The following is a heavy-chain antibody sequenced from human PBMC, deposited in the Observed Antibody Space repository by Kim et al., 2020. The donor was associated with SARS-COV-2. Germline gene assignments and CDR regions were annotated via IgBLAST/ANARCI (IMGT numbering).Heavy chain of an antibody. V-gene: IGHV6-1*01. Sequence: SQTLSLTCAISGDSVSSNSAAWNWIRQSPSRGLEWLGRTYYRSKWYNDYAVSVKSRITINPDTSKNQFSLQLNSVTPEDTAVYYCARDYWGDSGSYHPVIAFDIWGQGTMVTVSS. CDR3: ARDYWGDSGSYHPVIAFDI. CDR2: TYYRSKWYN. D-gene: IGHD1-26*01. J-gene: IGHJ3*02. CDR1: GDSVSSNSAA.